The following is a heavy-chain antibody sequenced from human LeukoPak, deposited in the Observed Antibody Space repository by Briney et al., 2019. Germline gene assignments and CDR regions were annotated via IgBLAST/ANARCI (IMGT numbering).Heavy chain of an antibody. Sequence: PSETLSLTCAVYGGSFSGYYWSWIRQPPGKGLEWIGEINHSGSTNYNPSLKSRVTISVDTSKNQFSLKLSSVTAADTAVYYCARRVGPNHYYYYMDVWGKGTTVTVSS. J-gene: IGHJ6*03. CDR2: INHSGST. CDR3: ARRVGPNHYYYYMDV. D-gene: IGHD1-26*01. V-gene: IGHV4-34*01. CDR1: GGSFSGYY.